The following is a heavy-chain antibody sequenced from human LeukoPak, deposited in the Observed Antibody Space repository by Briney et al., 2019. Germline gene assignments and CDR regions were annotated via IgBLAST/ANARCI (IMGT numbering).Heavy chain of an antibody. CDR3: ARFALTEHYFDY. CDR2: VYPTDSDT. Sequence: GESLKISCKGSGYTFTGHWIGWVRQLPGKGLEWMAIVYPTDSDTRYNPSFQGQVTISADRSITTAYLQWNSLKASDTAVYYCARFALTEHYFDYWGLGTLVTVSS. V-gene: IGHV5-51*01. D-gene: IGHD1-26*01. J-gene: IGHJ4*02. CDR1: GYTFTGHW.